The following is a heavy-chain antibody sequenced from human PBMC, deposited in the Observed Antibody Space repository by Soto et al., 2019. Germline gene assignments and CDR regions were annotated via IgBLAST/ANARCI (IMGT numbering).Heavy chain of an antibody. CDR3: AKTPYCTNGVCYAFWY. D-gene: IGHD2-8*01. CDR2: ISGSGGST. V-gene: IGHV3-23*01. J-gene: IGHJ4*02. Sequence: PVGSLRLSCAASGFTFSSYAMSWVRQAPGKGLEWVSAISGSGGSTYYADSVKGRFTISRDNSKNMLYLQMNSLRAEDTAVYYCAKTPYCTNGVCYAFWYWGQGTLVTVSS. CDR1: GFTFSSYA.